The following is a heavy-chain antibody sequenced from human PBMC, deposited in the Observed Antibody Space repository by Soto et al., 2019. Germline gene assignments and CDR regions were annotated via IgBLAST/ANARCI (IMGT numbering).Heavy chain of an antibody. CDR1: GGTFSSYT. V-gene: IGHV1-69*02. D-gene: IGHD3-10*01. CDR2: IIPILGIA. CDR3: VSASMVRGVTDYYYYMDV. J-gene: IGHJ6*03. Sequence: QVQLVQSGAEVKKPGSSVKVSCKASGGTFSSYTISWVRQAPGQGLEWMGRIIPILGIANYAQKFQGRVTITADKSTSTAYMELSSLRSEDTAVYYCVSASMVRGVTDYYYYMDVWGKGTTVTVSS.